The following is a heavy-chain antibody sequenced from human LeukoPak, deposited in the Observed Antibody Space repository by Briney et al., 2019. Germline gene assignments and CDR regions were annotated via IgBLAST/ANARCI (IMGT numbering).Heavy chain of an antibody. CDR1: GGSVSIGGYY. J-gene: IGHJ5*02. V-gene: IGHV4-31*03. Sequence: TLSLTCTVSGGSVSIGGYYWSWIRQHPGTGLEWIGYIYYSGSTSYNPSLKSRVTISIDTSKNQFSLKLSSVTAADTAMYYCARDKLGHGDYASWFDPWGQGTLVTVSS. CDR2: IYYSGST. CDR3: ARDKLGHGDYASWFDP. D-gene: IGHD4-17*01.